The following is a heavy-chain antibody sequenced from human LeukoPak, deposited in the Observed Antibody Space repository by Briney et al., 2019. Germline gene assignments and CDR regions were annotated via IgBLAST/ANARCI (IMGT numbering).Heavy chain of an antibody. V-gene: IGHV1-24*01. CDR1: GYTLTELS. D-gene: IGHD3-10*01. Sequence: ASVKVSCKVSGYTLTELSMHWVRQAPGKGLEWMGGFDPEDGEPIYAQKFQGRVTMTEDTSTDTAYMELSSLRSEDTAVYYCATAGVGDYYYYYGMDVWGQGTTVTVSS. CDR3: ATAGVGDYYYYYGMDV. J-gene: IGHJ6*02. CDR2: FDPEDGEP.